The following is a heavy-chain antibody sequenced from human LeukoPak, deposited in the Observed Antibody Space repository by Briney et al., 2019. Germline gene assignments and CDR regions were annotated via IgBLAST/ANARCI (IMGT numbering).Heavy chain of an antibody. CDR1: GGSISSSSYY. Sequence: PSVTLSLTCTVSGGSISSSSYYWGWIRQPPGKGLEWIGSIYYSGSTYYNPSLKSRVTISVDTSKNQFSLKLSSVTAADTAVYYCARLIPGYSSGWPREVDAFDIWGQGTMVTVSS. CDR3: ARLIPGYSSGWPREVDAFDI. V-gene: IGHV4-39*01. D-gene: IGHD6-19*01. J-gene: IGHJ3*02. CDR2: IYYSGST.